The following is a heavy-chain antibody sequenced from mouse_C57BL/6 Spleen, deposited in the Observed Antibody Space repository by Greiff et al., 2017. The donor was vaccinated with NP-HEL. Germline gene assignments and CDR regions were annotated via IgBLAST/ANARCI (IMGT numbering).Heavy chain of an antibody. J-gene: IGHJ2*01. CDR1: GYTFTSYW. CDR3: ARWTAQAPYFDY. CDR2: IHPNSGST. V-gene: IGHV1-64*01. D-gene: IGHD3-2*02. Sequence: QVQLQQPGAELVKPGASVKLYCKASGYTFTSYWMHWVKQRPGQGLEWIGMIHPNSGSTNYNEKFKSKATLTVDKSSSTAYMQLSSLTSEDSAVYYCARWTAQAPYFDYWGQGTTLTVSS.